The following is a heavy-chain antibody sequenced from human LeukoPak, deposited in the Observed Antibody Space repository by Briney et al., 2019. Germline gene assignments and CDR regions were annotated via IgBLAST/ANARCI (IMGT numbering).Heavy chain of an antibody. Sequence: GESLKISCKGSGYTFTNYWIGWVRQMPGKGLEWMGIIYPGDSDTRYSPSFQGQVTFSADKSITTAYLQWSSLKASDTAMYYCARQVHYNYGSNPFDYWGQGTLVTVSS. CDR3: ARQVHYNYGSNPFDY. J-gene: IGHJ4*02. D-gene: IGHD3-10*01. CDR1: GYTFTNYW. V-gene: IGHV5-51*01. CDR2: IYPGDSDT.